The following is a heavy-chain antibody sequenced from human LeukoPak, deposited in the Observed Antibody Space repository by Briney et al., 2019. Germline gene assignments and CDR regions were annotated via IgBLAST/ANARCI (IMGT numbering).Heavy chain of an antibody. J-gene: IGHJ4*02. CDR2: IYPGDSDT. V-gene: IGHV5-51*01. Sequence: GESLKISCKGSGYNFTTYWIGWVRQMPGKGLEWMGIIYPGDSDTRYSPSFQGQVTISADKSISTAYLQWSSLKASDTAMYYCARVPNDYYDSTKVGAFDYWGQGTLVTVSS. D-gene: IGHD3-22*01. CDR1: GYNFTTYW. CDR3: ARVPNDYYDSTKVGAFDY.